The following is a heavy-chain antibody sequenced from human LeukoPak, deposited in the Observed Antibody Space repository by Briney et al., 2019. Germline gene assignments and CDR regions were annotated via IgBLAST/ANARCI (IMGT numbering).Heavy chain of an antibody. CDR2: IYPSGTT. CDR3: ARVTGYMIEDYFDY. D-gene: IGHD3-22*01. Sequence: SETLSLTCTVSGYSISSGYYWGWIRQPPGKGLEWIGNIYPSGTTYYNPSLKTRVTISVDTSKNQFSLRLSSVTAADTAVYYCARVTGYMIEDYFDYWGQGTLVTVSS. CDR1: GYSISSGYY. J-gene: IGHJ4*02. V-gene: IGHV4-38-2*02.